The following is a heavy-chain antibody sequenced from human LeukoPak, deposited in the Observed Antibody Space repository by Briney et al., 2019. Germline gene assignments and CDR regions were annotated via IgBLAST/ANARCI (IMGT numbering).Heavy chain of an antibody. Sequence: SETLSLTCTVSGGSISSYYWSWIRQPPGKGLEWIGTIFRIGSTYYNPSLKSRVTISVDTSKNQFSLKLSSVTAADTALYYCARVIDVAAAGYFDSWGQGTQVTVSS. D-gene: IGHD6-13*01. V-gene: IGHV4-59*08. CDR2: IFRIGST. J-gene: IGHJ4*02. CDR3: ARVIDVAAAGYFDS. CDR1: GGSISSYY.